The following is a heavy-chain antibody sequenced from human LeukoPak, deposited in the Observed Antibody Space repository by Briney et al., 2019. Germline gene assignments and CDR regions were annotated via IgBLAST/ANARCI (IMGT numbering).Heavy chain of an antibody. CDR3: ARVSIAVTQDYYYYYMDV. V-gene: IGHV1-69*06. CDR2: IIPMFGTA. CDR1: GGTFSSYA. D-gene: IGHD6-19*01. Sequence: GASVKVSCKASGGTFSSYAFSWVRQAPGQGLEWMGGIIPMFGTANYAQKFQGRVTITADKSTSTAYMELSSLRSEDTAVYYCARVSIAVTQDYYYYYMDVWGKGTTVTISS. J-gene: IGHJ6*03.